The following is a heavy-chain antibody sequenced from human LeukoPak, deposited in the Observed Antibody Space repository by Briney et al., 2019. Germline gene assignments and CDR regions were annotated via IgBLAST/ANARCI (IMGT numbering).Heavy chain of an antibody. Sequence: SETLSLTCTVSGGSISSSSYYWGWIRRPPGKGLEWIGSIYYSGSTYYNPSLKSRVTISVDTSKNQFSLKLSSVTAADTAVYYCARQGQYYGSGSQFDYWGQGTLVTVSS. CDR2: IYYSGST. V-gene: IGHV4-39*01. CDR3: ARQGQYYGSGSQFDY. D-gene: IGHD3-10*01. CDR1: GGSISSSSYY. J-gene: IGHJ4*02.